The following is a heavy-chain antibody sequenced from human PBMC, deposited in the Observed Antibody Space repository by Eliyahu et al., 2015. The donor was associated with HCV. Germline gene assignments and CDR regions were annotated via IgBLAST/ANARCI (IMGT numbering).Heavy chain of an antibody. CDR2: ISYDGSNK. J-gene: IGHJ4*02. CDR3: ARPFYTSGWNGYFDL. Sequence: QVRLVESGGGVVQPGRSLXLSCTXXGFSFXTYGMHWXRQAPGKGLEWVATISYDGSNKYYADSVKGRFTISRDNSNRKLFLQMDSLGVEDTALFYCARPFYTSGWNGYFDLWGQGTLVTVSS. V-gene: IGHV3-33*01. CDR1: GFSFXTYG. D-gene: IGHD6-19*01.